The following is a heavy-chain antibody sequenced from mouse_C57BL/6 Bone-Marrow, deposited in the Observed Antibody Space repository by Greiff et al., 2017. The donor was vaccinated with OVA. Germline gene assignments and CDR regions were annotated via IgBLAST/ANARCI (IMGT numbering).Heavy chain of an antibody. CDR1: GYTFTSYG. CDR2: IYPRSGNT. V-gene: IGHV1-81*01. CDR3: ARGGHRLYYFDY. D-gene: IGHD3-3*01. Sequence: QVQLQQSGAELARPGASVKLSCKASGYTFTSYGISWVKQRTGQGLEWIGEIYPRSGNTYYNEKFKGKATLTADKSYSTAYMELRSLTSEDSAVYFCARGGHRLYYFDYWGQGTTLTVSS. J-gene: IGHJ2*01.